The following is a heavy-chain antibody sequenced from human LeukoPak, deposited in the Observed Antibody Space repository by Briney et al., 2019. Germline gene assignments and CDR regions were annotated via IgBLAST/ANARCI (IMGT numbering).Heavy chain of an antibody. CDR1: GGSFSGYY. CDR2: INHSGNT. V-gene: IGHV4-34*01. CDR3: ARGPIGP. J-gene: IGHJ5*02. D-gene: IGHD2/OR15-2a*01. Sequence: SETLSLTCAVYGGSFSGYYWSWIRQPPGKGLEWIGEINHSGNTNYNPSLKSRVTISVDTSKNQFSLKLSSVTAADTAVYYCARGPIGPWGQGTLVTVSS.